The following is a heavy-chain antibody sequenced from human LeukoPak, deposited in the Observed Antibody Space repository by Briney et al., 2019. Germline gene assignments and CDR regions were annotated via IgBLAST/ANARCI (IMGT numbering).Heavy chain of an antibody. CDR3: ARPLRGYSYGYYY. CDR1: GGSFSGYY. Sequence: PSETLLLTCAVYGGSFSGYYWSWIRQPPGKGLEWIGEINHSGSTNYNPSLKSRVTISVDTSKNQFSLKLSSVTAADTAVYYCARPLRGYSYGYYYWGQGTLVTVSS. CDR2: INHSGST. D-gene: IGHD5-18*01. J-gene: IGHJ4*02. V-gene: IGHV4-34*01.